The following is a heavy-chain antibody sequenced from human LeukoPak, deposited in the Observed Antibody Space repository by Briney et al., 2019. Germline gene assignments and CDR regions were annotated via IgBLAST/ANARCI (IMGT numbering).Heavy chain of an antibody. Sequence: GGSLTLSCAASGFTFSSHWMQWVRQAPGEGLVWVSRINGDGSSPNYEDSVKGRFTISRDNAKNTLYLQMNSLRAEDTAVYYCASGGYYYDNSGYDYWGQGTLVTVSS. CDR2: INGDGSSP. J-gene: IGHJ4*02. D-gene: IGHD3-22*01. CDR1: GFTFSSHW. V-gene: IGHV3-74*01. CDR3: ASGGYYYDNSGYDY.